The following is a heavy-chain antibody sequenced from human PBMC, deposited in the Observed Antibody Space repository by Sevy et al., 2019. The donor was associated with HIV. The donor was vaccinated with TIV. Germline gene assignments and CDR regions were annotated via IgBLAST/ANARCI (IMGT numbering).Heavy chain of an antibody. D-gene: IGHD3-3*01. Sequence: ASVKVSCKVSGYTLTELSMHWVRQAPGKGLEWMGGFDPEDGETIYAQKFQGRVTMTEDTSTDTAYMGLSSLRSEDTAVYYCATKGVPGVVLGDDAFDIWGQGTMVTVSS. CDR2: FDPEDGET. J-gene: IGHJ3*02. V-gene: IGHV1-24*01. CDR3: ATKGVPGVVLGDDAFDI. CDR1: GYTLTELS.